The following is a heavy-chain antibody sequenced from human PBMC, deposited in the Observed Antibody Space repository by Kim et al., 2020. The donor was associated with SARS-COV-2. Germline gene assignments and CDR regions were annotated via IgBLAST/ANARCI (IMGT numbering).Heavy chain of an antibody. J-gene: IGHJ2*01. CDR3: ARQHNDFWSGYYTWYFDL. CDR2: INTNTGNP. CDR1: GYTFTSYA. Sequence: ASVKVSCKASGYTFTSYAMNWVRQAPGQGLEWMGWINTNTGNPTYAQGFTGRFVFSLDTSVSTAYLQISSLKAEDTAVYYCARQHNDFWSGYYTWYFDLWGRGTLVTVSS. V-gene: IGHV7-4-1*02. D-gene: IGHD3-3*01.